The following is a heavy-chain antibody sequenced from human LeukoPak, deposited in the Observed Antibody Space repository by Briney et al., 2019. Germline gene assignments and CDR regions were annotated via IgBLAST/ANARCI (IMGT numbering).Heavy chain of an antibody. Sequence: PGGSLRLSCAASGFTFSDYYMSWIRQAPGKGLEWVSYISSGGSYTNNADSVKGRFTISRDNAKNSLYLQMNSLRAEDTAVYYCAKGPRVFGGLIGSGGYYFDYWGQGTLVTVSS. CDR1: GFTFSDYY. J-gene: IGHJ4*02. CDR2: ISSGGSYT. CDR3: AKGPRVFGGLIGSGGYYFDY. V-gene: IGHV3-11*05. D-gene: IGHD3-16*02.